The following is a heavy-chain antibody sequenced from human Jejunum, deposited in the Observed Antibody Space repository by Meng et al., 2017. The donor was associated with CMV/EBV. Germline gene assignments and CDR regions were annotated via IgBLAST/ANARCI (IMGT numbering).Heavy chain of an antibody. Sequence: NYIRWVRQAPGKGLECVSIIYSDHSGCATYYADSVEGRFTISRDNSKNTVYLQMNGLRRDDTAVYYCAKALTIFGLLREFYYFDYWGHGTLVTVSS. CDR2: IYSDHSGCAT. V-gene: IGHV3-66*02. D-gene: IGHD3-3*01. CDR3: AKALTIFGLLREFYYFDY. CDR1: NY. J-gene: IGHJ4*01.